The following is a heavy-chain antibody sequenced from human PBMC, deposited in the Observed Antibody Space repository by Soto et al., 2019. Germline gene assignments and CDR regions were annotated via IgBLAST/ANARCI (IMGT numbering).Heavy chain of an antibody. CDR2: IYYSGST. D-gene: IGHD4-17*01. CDR1: GGSISSGGYY. CDR3: ARGAHDYGGIDY. Sequence: QVQLQESGPGLVKPSQTLSLTCTVSGGSISSGGYYWSWIRQHPGKGLEWIGYIYYSGSTYYNPSLKSRVTISVDTSKNQISLKLSSVTAADTAVYYCARGAHDYGGIDYWGQGTLVTVSS. J-gene: IGHJ4*02. V-gene: IGHV4-31*03.